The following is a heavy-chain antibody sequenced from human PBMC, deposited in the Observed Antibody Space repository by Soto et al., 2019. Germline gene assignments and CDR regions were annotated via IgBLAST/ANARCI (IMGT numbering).Heavy chain of an antibody. V-gene: IGHV3-7*04. J-gene: IGHJ3*02. Sequence: DVQLVESGGDLVQPGGSLRLSCAASGFTFGNYWMAWVRQAPGKGLAGVSNIRGDGSREYYLDSVRGRFSVSRDNAQESLYLQMTGLRVEDTAVYYCARDVNYVDGTAYYDVLDIWGQGTVVTVSS. CDR2: IRGDGSRE. D-gene: IGHD3-16*01. CDR1: GFTFGNYW. CDR3: ARDVNYVDGTAYYDVLDI.